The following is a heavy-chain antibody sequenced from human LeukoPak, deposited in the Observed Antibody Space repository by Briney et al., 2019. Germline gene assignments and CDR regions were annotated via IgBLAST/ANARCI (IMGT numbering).Heavy chain of an antibody. CDR3: ARDVAAAGVDP. J-gene: IGHJ5*02. Sequence: ASVRVSCKASGYTFTTSGTSWVRQAPGQGLEWMGWISGYNGNIDYAQKFQGRVTMTTDISTSTAYMELRSLRSDDTAVYYCARDVAAAGVDPWGQGTLVIVSS. D-gene: IGHD6-13*01. CDR2: ISGYNGNI. CDR1: GYTFTTSG. V-gene: IGHV1-18*01.